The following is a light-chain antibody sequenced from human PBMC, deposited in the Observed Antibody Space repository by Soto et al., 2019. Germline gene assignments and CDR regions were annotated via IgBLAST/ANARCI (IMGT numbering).Light chain of an antibody. CDR2: GAS. CDR1: EYVNNN. V-gene: IGKV3-15*01. J-gene: IGKJ1*01. CDR3: QQYKKWPPWT. Sequence: EIVMTQSPANLSVSPGESAMLSCRASEYVNNNLAWYQHKPGQAPRLLIFGASTRATDTPARFSGSGSGTEFTLTISSPQSADSAVYYCQQYKKWPPWTFDQGTKVEIK.